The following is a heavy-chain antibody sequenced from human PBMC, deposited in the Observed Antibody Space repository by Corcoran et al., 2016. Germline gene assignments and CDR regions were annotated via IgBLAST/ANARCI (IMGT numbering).Heavy chain of an antibody. CDR1: GGSFSGYY. CDR3: AREEPRSGYYYVRSTRGLDY. D-gene: IGHD3-22*01. Sequence: QVQLQQWGAGLLKPSETLSLTCAVYGGSFSGYYWSWIRQPPGKGLEWIGEINHSGSTNYNPSLKSRVTISVDTSKNQFSLKLRSVTAADTAVYYWAREEPRSGYYYVRSTRGLDYWGQGTLVTVSS. CDR2: INHSGST. V-gene: IGHV4-34*01. J-gene: IGHJ4*02.